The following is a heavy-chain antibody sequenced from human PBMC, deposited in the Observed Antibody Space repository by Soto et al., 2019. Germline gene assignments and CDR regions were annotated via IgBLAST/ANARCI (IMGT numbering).Heavy chain of an antibody. CDR2: IYPGDSDT. CDR3: ARPYYYDSSGYYGPAFDI. Sequence: ESLKISCKGSGYSFTSYWIGWVRQMPGKGLEWMGIIYPGDSDTRYSPSFQGQVTISADKSISTAYLQWSSLKASDTAMYYCARPYYYDSSGYYGPAFDIWGQGTMVTVSS. D-gene: IGHD3-22*01. V-gene: IGHV5-51*01. J-gene: IGHJ3*02. CDR1: GYSFTSYW.